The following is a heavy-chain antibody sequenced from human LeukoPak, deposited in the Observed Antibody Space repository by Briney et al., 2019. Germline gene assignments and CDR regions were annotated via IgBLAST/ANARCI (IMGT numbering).Heavy chain of an antibody. CDR2: IWYDGSNK. D-gene: IGHD3-22*01. CDR3: ARDGPMIVVHY. J-gene: IGHJ4*02. V-gene: IGHV3-33*01. Sequence: GGSLRLSCAASGFTFSSYGMHWVRQAPGKGLEWAAVIWYDGSNKYYADSVKGRFTISRDNSKNTLYLQMNSLRAEDTAVYYCARDGPMIVVHYWGQGTLVTVSS. CDR1: GFTFSSYG.